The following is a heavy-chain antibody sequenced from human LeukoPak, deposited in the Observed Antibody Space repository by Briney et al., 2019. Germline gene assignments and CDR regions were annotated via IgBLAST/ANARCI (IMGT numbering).Heavy chain of an antibody. V-gene: IGHV3-30*04. CDR3: AKVQWVSAAAGLDWFDP. D-gene: IGHD6-13*01. CDR2: ISFRGTDT. J-gene: IGHJ5*02. Sequence: GGSLRLSCAASGFTFISYAIHWVRQAPGKGLEWVAVISFRGTDTFYADSVKGRFTISRDNSKNTLYLQMNSLRAEDTAVYYCAKVQWVSAAAGLDWFDPWGQGTLVTVSS. CDR1: GFTFISYA.